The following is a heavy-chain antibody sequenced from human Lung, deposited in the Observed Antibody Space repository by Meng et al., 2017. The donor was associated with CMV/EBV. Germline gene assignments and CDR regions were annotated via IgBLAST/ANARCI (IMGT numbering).Heavy chain of an antibody. CDR1: GYTFTDFW. Sequence: ESXEIPXKGSGYTFTDFWDGWVRQMPGKGLEWVGIIYPGDSDTRYSPSFQGQVTIPTVKFIKTTYLQWRSLKSSGTAMYFCAKIGAPAGQKVIRPSPYFYYGLDVWGQGTXVTVSS. CDR3: AKIGAPAGQKVIRPSPYFYYGLDV. CDR2: IYPGDSDT. J-gene: IGHJ6*02. V-gene: IGHV5-51*01. D-gene: IGHD6-13*01.